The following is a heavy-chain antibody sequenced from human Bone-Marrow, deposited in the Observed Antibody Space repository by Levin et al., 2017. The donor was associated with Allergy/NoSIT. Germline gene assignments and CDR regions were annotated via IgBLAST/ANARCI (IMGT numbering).Heavy chain of an antibody. V-gene: IGHV4-39*01. Sequence: SQTLSLTCTVSGDSINNNNYYWGWIRQPPGKGLEWIGSIYSSGRTDYNPSLMGRVTVSADTSKKQFSLKLNSVTAADTAFYYCARHPYRTRRGNFESWGQGILVTVSS. D-gene: IGHD2-2*01. CDR3: ARHPYRTRRGNFES. CDR2: IYSSGRT. CDR1: GDSINNNNYY. J-gene: IGHJ4*02.